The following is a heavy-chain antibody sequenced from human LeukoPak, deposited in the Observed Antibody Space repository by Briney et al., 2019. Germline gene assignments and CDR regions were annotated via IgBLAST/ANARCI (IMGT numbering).Heavy chain of an antibody. D-gene: IGHD4-11*01. CDR2: IRSKANSYAT. V-gene: IGHV3-73*01. Sequence: GRSLRLSCAASGFTFSGSAMHWVRQASGKGLEWVGRIRSKANSYATAYAASVKGRFTISRDDSKNTAYLQMNSLKTEDTAVYYCTTLTTVTPPYFDYWGQGTLVTVSS. CDR3: TTLTTVTPPYFDY. J-gene: IGHJ4*02. CDR1: GFTFSGSA.